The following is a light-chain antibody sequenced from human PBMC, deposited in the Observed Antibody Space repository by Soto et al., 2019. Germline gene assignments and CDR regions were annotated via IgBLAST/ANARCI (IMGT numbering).Light chain of an antibody. CDR3: QQADSFPLP. Sequence: DIQMTQSPSSVSASVGDRVIITCRASQDITTYLAWYQQKPGKAPNLLIYAASRLQRGVPSRFSASGPGTEFTLSINSLQPEDFATYYCQQADSFPLPFGGGTKVEIK. CDR2: AAS. V-gene: IGKV1D-12*01. J-gene: IGKJ4*01. CDR1: QDITTY.